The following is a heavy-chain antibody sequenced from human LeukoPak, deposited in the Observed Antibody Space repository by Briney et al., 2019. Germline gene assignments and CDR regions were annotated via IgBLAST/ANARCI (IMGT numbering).Heavy chain of an antibody. Sequence: PSETLSLTCTVAGRSISSGDYYWSWIRQPPGKGLEWIGYIYYSGSTYYNPSLKSRVTISVDTSKNQFSLKLSSVTAADTAVYYCARDCGDSSGCPFDYWGQGTLVTVSS. CDR2: IYYSGST. J-gene: IGHJ4*02. CDR3: ARDCGDSSGCPFDY. D-gene: IGHD3-22*01. CDR1: GRSISSGDYY. V-gene: IGHV4-30-4*08.